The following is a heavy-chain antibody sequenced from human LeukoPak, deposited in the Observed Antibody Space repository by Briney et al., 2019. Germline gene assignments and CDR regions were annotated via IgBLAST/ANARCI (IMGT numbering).Heavy chain of an antibody. V-gene: IGHV3-9*03. D-gene: IGHD5-18*01. CDR3: AKDIGYSYGYGLDY. CDR2: TSWNSGGI. CDR1: GFTFDDYA. Sequence: GRSLRLSCAASGFTFDDYAMHWVRQAPGKGLEWVSGTSWNSGGIGYADSVKGRFTISRDNAKNSLYLQMNSLRAEDMALYFCAKDIGYSYGYGLDYWGQGTLVTVSS. J-gene: IGHJ4*02.